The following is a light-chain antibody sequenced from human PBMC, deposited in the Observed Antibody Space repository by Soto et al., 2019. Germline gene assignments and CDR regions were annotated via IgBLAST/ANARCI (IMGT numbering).Light chain of an antibody. CDR2: AAD. J-gene: IGKJ1*01. Sequence: DIQMTQSPSSLSASVGDTVTITCRASQSITNYLTWFQQKPGKAPSLLIFAADNLQDGVPSRFSGSGSGRDFSLTISSLQPEDFATYYYQQSYDMPWTFGQGTKVEIK. CDR3: QQSYDMPWT. CDR1: QSITNY. V-gene: IGKV1-39*01.